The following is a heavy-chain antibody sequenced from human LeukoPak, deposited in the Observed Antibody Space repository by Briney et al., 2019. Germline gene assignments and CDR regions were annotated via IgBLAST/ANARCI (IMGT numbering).Heavy chain of an antibody. CDR3: AKDRDYYGSGSDY. J-gene: IGHJ4*02. CDR2: ISYDEMYQ. CDR1: GFTFNIYG. D-gene: IGHD3-10*01. Sequence: GGSLRLSCAASGFTFNIYGMHWVRQAPGKGLEWVAGISYDEMYQYYADSVKGRFTISRDNSKNKLFLQMNSLRAEDTAIYYCAKDRDYYGSGSDYWGQGTLVTVPS. V-gene: IGHV3-30*18.